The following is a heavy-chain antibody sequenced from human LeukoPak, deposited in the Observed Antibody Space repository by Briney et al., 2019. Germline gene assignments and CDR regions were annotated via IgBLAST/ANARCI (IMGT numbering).Heavy chain of an antibody. CDR2: ISGSGGST. CDR3: AKDLGYHYGSGSWDY. D-gene: IGHD3-10*01. CDR1: GFTFSSYA. J-gene: IGHJ4*02. Sequence: GGSLRLSCAASGFTFSSYAMSWVRQAPGKGLEWVSAISGSGGSTYYADSVKGRFTISRDNSKNTLYLQMNSLRAEDTAVYYCAKDLGYHYGSGSWDYWGQGTLVTVSS. V-gene: IGHV3-23*01.